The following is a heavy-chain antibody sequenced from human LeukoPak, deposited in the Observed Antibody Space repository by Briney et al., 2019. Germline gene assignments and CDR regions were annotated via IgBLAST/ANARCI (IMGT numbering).Heavy chain of an antibody. D-gene: IGHD2-21*01. V-gene: IGHV1-18*01. J-gene: IGHJ3*02. Sequence: GASVKVSCKASGYTFTSYGISWVRQAPGQGLEWMGWISTYNGNTNYAQKLQGRVTTTTDTSTSTAYMEVRSLRSDDTAVYYCARELAYCGGDCLDAFDIWGQGTMVTVSS. CDR3: ARELAYCGGDCLDAFDI. CDR2: ISTYNGNT. CDR1: GYTFTSYG.